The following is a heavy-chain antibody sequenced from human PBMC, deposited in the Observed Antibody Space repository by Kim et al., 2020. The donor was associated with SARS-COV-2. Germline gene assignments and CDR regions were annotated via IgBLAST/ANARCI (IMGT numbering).Heavy chain of an antibody. V-gene: IGHV1-8*01. Sequence: AQKFQGRVTMTRNTSISTAYMGLSSLRSEDTAVYYCARGRYSSSLGYFDYWGQGTLVTVSS. J-gene: IGHJ4*02. D-gene: IGHD6-6*01. CDR3: ARGRYSSSLGYFDY.